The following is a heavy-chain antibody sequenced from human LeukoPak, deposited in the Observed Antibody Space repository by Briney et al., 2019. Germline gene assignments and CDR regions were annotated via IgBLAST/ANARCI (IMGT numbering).Heavy chain of an antibody. CDR1: GVTFRSYA. D-gene: IGHD3-3*01. V-gene: IGHV3-23*01. CDR3: AKGVTLWDLWQPLCD. CDR2: ISGSGRDT. Sequence: GGSLRLSCAASGVTFRSYAMSWVRQAPGKGPEWVSAISGSGRDTYYADSVKGRFTVSRDNSKNTLYLQMNSLRAEDTAVYYCAKGVTLWDLWQPLCDWGQGTLVTVSS. J-gene: IGHJ4*02.